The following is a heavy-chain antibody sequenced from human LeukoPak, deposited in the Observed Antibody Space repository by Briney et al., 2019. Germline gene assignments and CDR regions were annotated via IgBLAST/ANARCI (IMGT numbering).Heavy chain of an antibody. CDR3: AEIDCSSTSCHDN. Sequence: GGSLRLSCAASGFTFSSYNMNWVRQAPGKGLEWISYISSSSTIYYADSVKGRFTISRDNAKNSLYLQMNSLRAEDTAVYYCAEIDCSSTSCHDNWGQGTLVTVSS. D-gene: IGHD2-2*01. V-gene: IGHV3-48*01. J-gene: IGHJ4*02. CDR2: ISSSSTI. CDR1: GFTFSSYN.